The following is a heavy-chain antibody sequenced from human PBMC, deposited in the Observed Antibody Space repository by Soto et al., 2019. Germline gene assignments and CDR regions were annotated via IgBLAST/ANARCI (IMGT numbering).Heavy chain of an antibody. Sequence: SSETLSLTCAVYGGSFSGYYWSWIRQPPGKGLEWIGEINHSGSTNYNPSLKSRVTISVDTSKNQFSLKLSSVTAADTVVYYCARVRRFLEWFWFDPWGQGTLVTVSS. CDR1: GGSFSGYY. CDR3: ARVRRFLEWFWFDP. D-gene: IGHD3-3*01. V-gene: IGHV4-34*01. J-gene: IGHJ5*02. CDR2: INHSGST.